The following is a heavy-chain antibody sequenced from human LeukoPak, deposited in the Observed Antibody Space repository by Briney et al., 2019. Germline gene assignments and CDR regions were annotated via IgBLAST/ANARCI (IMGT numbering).Heavy chain of an antibody. CDR2: LYPGDSDT. J-gene: IGHJ4*02. V-gene: IGHV5-51*01. CDR1: GYTFTNYW. D-gene: IGHD5-24*01. CDR3: ARHVDAYNYFDY. Sequence: GEPLKISCKGSGYTFTNYWIGWVRQMPGKGLEWMGILYPGDSDTRYSPSFQGQVTFSADKSISTAYLQWNSLKASDTAIYYCARHVDAYNYFDYWGQGTLVTVSS.